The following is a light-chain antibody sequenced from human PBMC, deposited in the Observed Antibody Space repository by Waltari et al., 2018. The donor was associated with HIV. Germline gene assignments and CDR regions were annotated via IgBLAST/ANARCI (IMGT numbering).Light chain of an antibody. Sequence: DIRPPASPSTMPGSAGVRAAITCRAGQNVGAFLGWYQQKPGKPPKLLIFQASILEGGVPSRFSGSVSGSDFTLTINGLQSDDFATYYCHQYASFSGTFGQGTKVEL. V-gene: IGKV1-5*03. CDR1: QNVGAF. CDR3: HQYASFSGT. CDR2: QAS. J-gene: IGKJ1*01.